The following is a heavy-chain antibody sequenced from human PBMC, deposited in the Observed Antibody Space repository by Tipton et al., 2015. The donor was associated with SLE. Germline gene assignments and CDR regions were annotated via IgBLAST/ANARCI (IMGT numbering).Heavy chain of an antibody. CDR3: ARGVSGYFHYCYMDV. J-gene: IGHJ6*03. V-gene: IGHV4-34*01. Sequence: TLSLTCAVSGGTFSGNYWTWIRQPPGKGLDWIGEINHSGDTNYSPSLEIRVAISLDTPKNQFSLRLTSLTAADTAVYYCARGVSGYFHYCYMDVWGRGTTVTISS. D-gene: IGHD3-16*01. CDR1: GGTFSGNY. CDR2: INHSGDT.